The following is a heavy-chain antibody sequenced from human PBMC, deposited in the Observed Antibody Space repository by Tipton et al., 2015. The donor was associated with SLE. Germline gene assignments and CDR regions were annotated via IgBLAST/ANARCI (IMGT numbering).Heavy chain of an antibody. D-gene: IGHD3-22*01. Sequence: TLSLTCAVYGGSFSGYSWSWVRQPPGKGLEWIGQTNPSGNTNYNPSLRSRVTMSVDTSKNQLSLSLNSVTTADTAMYYCARALRYSSGYFDFWGQGKRVTVSS. CDR3: ARALRYSSGYFDF. CDR1: GGSFSGYS. V-gene: IGHV4-34*01. CDR2: TNPSGNT. J-gene: IGHJ4*02.